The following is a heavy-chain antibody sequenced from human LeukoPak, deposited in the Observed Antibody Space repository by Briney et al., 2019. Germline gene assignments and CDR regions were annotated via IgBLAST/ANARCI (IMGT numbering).Heavy chain of an antibody. D-gene: IGHD6-6*01. CDR3: AGEPRQLAY. CDR1: GWSFSSYW. Sequence: GGSLRLSCAVSGWSFSSYWMSWVRHVPGKGLEWVSSINEVGSDTRYADSVRGRFTISRDNAKNSLYLQMNSLTVEDTATYYCAGEPRQLAYWGQGTLVTVSS. V-gene: IGHV3-7*03. CDR2: INEVGSDT. J-gene: IGHJ4*02.